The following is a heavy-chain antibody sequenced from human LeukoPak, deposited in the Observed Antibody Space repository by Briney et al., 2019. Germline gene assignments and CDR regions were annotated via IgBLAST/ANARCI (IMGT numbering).Heavy chain of an antibody. CDR3: ARGPYPGSMFLDH. D-gene: IGHD3-10*02. CDR1: GFTFSDYY. Sequence: GGSLRLSCAASGFTFSDYYMSWIRQAPGKGLEWVSYISSSSSYTNYADPVKGRFTISRDNAKNSLYLQMNSLRAEDTAVYYCARGPYPGSMFLDHWGQGTLVTVSS. CDR2: ISSSSSYT. V-gene: IGHV3-11*05. J-gene: IGHJ4*02.